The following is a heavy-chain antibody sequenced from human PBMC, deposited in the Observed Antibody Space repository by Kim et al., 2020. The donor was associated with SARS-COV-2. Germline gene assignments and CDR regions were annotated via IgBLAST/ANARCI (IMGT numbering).Heavy chain of an antibody. CDR2: IYYSGST. J-gene: IGHJ6*02. Sequence: SETLSLTCTVSGGSISSSSYYWGWIRQPPGKGLEWIGSIYYSGSTYYNPSLKSRVTISVDTSKNQFSLKLSSVTAADTAVYYCARIIVATIRNSSGWYYYYYGMDVWGQGTTVTVSS. V-gene: IGHV4-39*07. D-gene: IGHD5-12*01. CDR1: GGSISSSSYY. CDR3: ARIIVATIRNSSGWYYYYYGMDV.